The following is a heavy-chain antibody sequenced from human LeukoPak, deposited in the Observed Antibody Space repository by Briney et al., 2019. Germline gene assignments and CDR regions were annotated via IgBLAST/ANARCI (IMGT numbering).Heavy chain of an antibody. Sequence: GGSLRLSCEASGFTFDNYGLTWVRHAPGKGLEWVSGINWNGDTCYADSVKGRFTISRDNAKKSLYLQMNSLRVEDTALYYCARGRLVGPRIGGTSLDPWGQGTLVTVSS. CDR3: ARGRLVGPRIGGTSLDP. J-gene: IGHJ5*02. CDR2: INWNGDT. D-gene: IGHD1-26*01. CDR1: GFTFDNYG. V-gene: IGHV3-20*04.